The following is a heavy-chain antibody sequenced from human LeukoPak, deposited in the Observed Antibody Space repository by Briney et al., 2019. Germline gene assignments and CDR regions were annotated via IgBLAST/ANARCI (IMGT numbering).Heavy chain of an antibody. J-gene: IGHJ4*02. CDR1: GFTFTSYW. CDR2: IKQDVSEK. Sequence: GGSLRLSCAASGFTFTSYWMTWVRQAPGKGLEWVANIKQDVSEKYYVDSVKGRFTISRDNAKNSLYLQMNSLRAEDTAVYYCARELGSSSSGVFDFWGQGTLVTVSS. CDR3: ARELGSSSSGVFDF. V-gene: IGHV3-7*01. D-gene: IGHD6-6*01.